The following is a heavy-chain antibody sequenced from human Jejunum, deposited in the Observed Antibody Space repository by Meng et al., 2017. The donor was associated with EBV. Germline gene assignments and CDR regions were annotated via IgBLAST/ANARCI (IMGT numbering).Heavy chain of an antibody. D-gene: IGHD3-10*01. CDR1: GGSFSDYY. V-gene: IGHV4-34*01. J-gene: IGHJ5*02. CDR2: INHGGGA. Sequence: VHIRQGGEGLFKPSGTLSLTLAVYGGSFSDYYWTWIRQPPGKGLEWIGEINHGGGAIYNPSLKSRVTISVDTSKNQFSLKLSSVTAADTAVYYCARLGGYASGTYYPIDPWGQGTLVTVSS. CDR3: ARLGGYASGTYYPIDP.